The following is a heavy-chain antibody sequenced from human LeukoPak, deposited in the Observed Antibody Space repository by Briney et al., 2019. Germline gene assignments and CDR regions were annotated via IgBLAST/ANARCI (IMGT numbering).Heavy chain of an antibody. Sequence: SETLFLTCAVYGGSFSGYYWSWIRQPPGKGLEWIGEINHSGSTNYNPSLKSRVTISVDTSKNQFSLKLSSVTAADTAVYYCARVPEYSGSYYGLFDYWGQGTLVTVSS. J-gene: IGHJ4*02. V-gene: IGHV4-34*01. CDR1: GGSFSGYY. D-gene: IGHD1-26*01. CDR2: INHSGST. CDR3: ARVPEYSGSYYGLFDY.